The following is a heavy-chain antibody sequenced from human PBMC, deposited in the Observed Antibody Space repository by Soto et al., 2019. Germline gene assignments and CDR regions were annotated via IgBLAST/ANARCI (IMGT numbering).Heavy chain of an antibody. CDR3: ARPTGLVWDDAFDI. V-gene: IGHV5-10-1*01. Sequence: PGESLKISSKGSGYSFTSYWISWVRQMPGKGLEWMGRIDPSDSYTNYSPSFQGHVTISADKSISTAYLQWSSLKASDTAMYYCARPTGLVWDDAFDIWGQGTMVTVSS. CDR1: GYSFTSYW. J-gene: IGHJ3*02. D-gene: IGHD6-19*01. CDR2: IDPSDSYT.